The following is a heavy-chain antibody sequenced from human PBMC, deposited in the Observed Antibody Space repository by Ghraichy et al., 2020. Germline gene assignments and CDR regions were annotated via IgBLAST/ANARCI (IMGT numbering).Heavy chain of an antibody. J-gene: IGHJ6*02. D-gene: IGHD2-15*01. Sequence: SVKVSCKASGGTFSSYAISWVRQAPGQGLEWMGGIIPILGIANYAQKFQGRVTITADKSTSTAYMELSSLRSEDTAVYYCASLNCSGGSCYPYYYYYYGMDVWGQGTTVTVSS. V-gene: IGHV1-69*10. CDR2: IIPILGIA. CDR3: ASLNCSGGSCYPYYYYYYGMDV. CDR1: GGTFSSYA.